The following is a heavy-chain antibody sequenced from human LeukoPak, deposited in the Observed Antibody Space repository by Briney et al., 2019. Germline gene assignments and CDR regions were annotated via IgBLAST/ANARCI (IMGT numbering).Heavy chain of an antibody. CDR1: GGSFSGYY. V-gene: IGHV4-34*01. CDR2: INHSGNT. J-gene: IGHJ4*02. CDR3: ARGNYSFDY. Sequence: SETLSLICAVYGGSFSGYYWSWLRQPAGKGLEWIGEINHSGNTNYDTSLKSRVTISVDTSKNQYSLKLSSVTAADTAVYCCARGNYSFDYWGQGTLVTASS.